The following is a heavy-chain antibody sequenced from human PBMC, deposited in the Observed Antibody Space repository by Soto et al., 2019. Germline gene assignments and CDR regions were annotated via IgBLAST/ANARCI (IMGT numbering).Heavy chain of an antibody. J-gene: IGHJ4*02. Sequence: SETLSLTCSIYSGSFSGYYWSWIRQPPGKGLEWIGEISQSGNTNYSPSLKSRVSISIDTSKKQFSLNLASVSAADTAVYYCARAPKVSGSPQTRPDFWGQGTLVTVSS. D-gene: IGHD6-25*01. V-gene: IGHV4-34*01. CDR2: ISQSGNT. CDR3: ARAPKVSGSPQTRPDF. CDR1: SGSFSGYY.